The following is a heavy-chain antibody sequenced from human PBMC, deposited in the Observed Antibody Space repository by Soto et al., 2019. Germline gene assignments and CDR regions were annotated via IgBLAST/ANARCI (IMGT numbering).Heavy chain of an antibody. J-gene: IGHJ4*02. Sequence: SETLSLTCSIYSGSFSGYYWSWIRQPPGKGLEWIGEISQSGNTNYSPSLKSRVSISIDTSKKQFSLNLASVSAADTAVYYCARAPKVSGSPQTRPDFWGQGTLVTVSS. D-gene: IGHD6-25*01. V-gene: IGHV4-34*01. CDR2: ISQSGNT. CDR3: ARAPKVSGSPQTRPDF. CDR1: SGSFSGYY.